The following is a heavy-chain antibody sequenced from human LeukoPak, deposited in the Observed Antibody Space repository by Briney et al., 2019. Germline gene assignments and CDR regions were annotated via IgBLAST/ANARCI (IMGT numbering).Heavy chain of an antibody. Sequence: GASVKVSCKASGYIFTTHSMGWVRQAPGQGLEWMGWINTNTGSPTYAQGFTGRFVFSLDTSVSTAYLQISSLKAEDTAVYYCARLKGTAMVTRRFDPWGQGTLVTVSS. V-gene: IGHV7-4-1*02. D-gene: IGHD5-18*01. J-gene: IGHJ5*02. CDR3: ARLKGTAMVTRRFDP. CDR2: INTNTGSP. CDR1: GYIFTTHS.